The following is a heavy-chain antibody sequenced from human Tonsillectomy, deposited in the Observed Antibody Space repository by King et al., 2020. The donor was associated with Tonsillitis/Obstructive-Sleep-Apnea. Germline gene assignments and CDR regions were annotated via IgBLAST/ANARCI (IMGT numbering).Heavy chain of an antibody. CDR2: IYYSGST. D-gene: IGHD3-3*01. V-gene: IGHV4-59*01. Sequence: QLQESGPGLVKPSETLSLTCTVSGGSISSYYWSWIRQPPGKGLEWIGYIYYSGSTNYNPSLKSRVTISVDTSKNQFSLKLSSVTAADTAMYYCARGVTYDFWSGYEFGYYGMDVWGQGTTVTVSS. CDR3: ARGVTYDFWSGYEFGYYGMDV. CDR1: GGSISSYY. J-gene: IGHJ6*02.